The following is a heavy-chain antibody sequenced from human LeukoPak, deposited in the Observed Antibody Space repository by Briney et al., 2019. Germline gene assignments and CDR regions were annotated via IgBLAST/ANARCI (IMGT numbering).Heavy chain of an antibody. CDR1: GFTFSSYS. CDR3: ARGPRITMVRGVIITQTPDY. Sequence: GGSLRLSCAASGFTFSSYSMNWVRQAPGKGLEWVSSISSSSSYIYYADSVKGRFTISRDNAKNSLYLQMNSLRAEDTAVYYCARGPRITMVRGVIITQTPDYWGQGTLVTVSS. J-gene: IGHJ4*02. CDR2: ISSSSSYI. D-gene: IGHD3-10*01. V-gene: IGHV3-21*01.